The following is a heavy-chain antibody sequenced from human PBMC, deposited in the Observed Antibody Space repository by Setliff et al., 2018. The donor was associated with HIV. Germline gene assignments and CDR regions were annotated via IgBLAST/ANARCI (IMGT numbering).Heavy chain of an antibody. Sequence: ASVKVSCKASGYAFTTYDINWVRQATGQGLEWMGWMNPKTGNTVYEQNFQGRVTMTRDTSIDTAYMELSSLRSEDTAVYSCARKVGVTTYYYSSGSIKGALDVWGQGTKVTVSS. CDR3: ARKVGVTTYYYSSGSIKGALDV. CDR2: MNPKTGNT. CDR1: GYAFTTYD. J-gene: IGHJ6*02. V-gene: IGHV1-8*01. D-gene: IGHD3-10*01.